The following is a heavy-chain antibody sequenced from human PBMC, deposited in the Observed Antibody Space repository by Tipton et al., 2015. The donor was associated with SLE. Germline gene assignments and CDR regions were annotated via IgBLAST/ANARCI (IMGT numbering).Heavy chain of an antibody. J-gene: IGHJ5*02. D-gene: IGHD4-23*01. CDR3: ARDPLRDYGGQTAPES. CDR2: VYPGGTA. Sequence: GLVKPSETLSLTCTVSGYSISRGYYWGWIRQPPGGGLEWLGSVYPGGTAYYNPPLKSRVTVSVDTAKNQFSLKLTSVTAADTAVYYCARDPLRDYGGQTAPESWGQGTLVTVSS. V-gene: IGHV4-38-2*02. CDR1: GYSISRGYY.